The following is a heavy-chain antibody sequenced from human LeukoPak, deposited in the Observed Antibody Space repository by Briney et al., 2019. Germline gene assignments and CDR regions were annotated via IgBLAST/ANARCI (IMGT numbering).Heavy chain of an antibody. V-gene: IGHV4-59*02. CDR2: IYYTGST. Sequence: SETLSLTCTVSGGSVSDYYWSWIRQSPGKGLEWIGYIYYTGSTSYNPSLRSRVTMSADTSKNQFSLKLSSVTAADTAVYYCAKLSVVPAASPVYWGQGTLVTVSS. CDR1: GGSVSDYY. J-gene: IGHJ4*02. CDR3: AKLSVVPAASPVY. D-gene: IGHD2-2*01.